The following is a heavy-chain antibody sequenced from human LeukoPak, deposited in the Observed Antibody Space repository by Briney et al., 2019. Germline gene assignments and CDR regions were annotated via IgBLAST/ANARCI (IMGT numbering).Heavy chain of an antibody. J-gene: IGHJ4*02. Sequence: GGSLRLSCAASGFTFSSYAMHWVRQAPGKGLEWVAVISYDGSNKYYADSVKGRFTISRDNSKNTLYLQMNSLRAEDTAVYYCARFLTYYYDSGGFDYWGQGTLVTVSS. CDR2: ISYDGSNK. CDR3: ARFLTYYYDSGGFDY. D-gene: IGHD3-22*01. V-gene: IGHV3-30-3*01. CDR1: GFTFSSYA.